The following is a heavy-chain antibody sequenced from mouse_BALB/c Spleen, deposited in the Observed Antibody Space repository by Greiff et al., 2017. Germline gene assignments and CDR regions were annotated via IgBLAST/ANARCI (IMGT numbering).Heavy chain of an antibody. V-gene: IGHV1-9*01. J-gene: IGHJ3*01. CDR1: GYTFSSYW. Sequence: QVQLQQSGAELMKPGASVKISCKATGYTFSSYWIEWVKQRPGHGLEWIGEILPGSGSTNYNEKFTGKATFTADTSSNTAYMQLSSLQSEDSAVYYCARSTFAYWGQGTLVTVSA. CDR2: ILPGSGST. CDR3: ARSTFAY.